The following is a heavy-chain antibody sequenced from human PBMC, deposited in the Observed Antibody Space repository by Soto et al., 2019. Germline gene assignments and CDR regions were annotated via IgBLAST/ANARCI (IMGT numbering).Heavy chain of an antibody. CDR1: GGSISSGGYY. Sequence: SETLSLTCTVSGGSISSGGYYWSWIRQHPGKGLEWIGYIYYSGSTYYNPSLKSRVTISVDTSKNQFSLKLSSVTAADTAVYYCARVIQHGPFHYWGQGTLVTSPQ. D-gene: IGHD2-2*01. V-gene: IGHV4-31*03. CDR3: ARVIQHGPFHY. CDR2: IYYSGST. J-gene: IGHJ4*02.